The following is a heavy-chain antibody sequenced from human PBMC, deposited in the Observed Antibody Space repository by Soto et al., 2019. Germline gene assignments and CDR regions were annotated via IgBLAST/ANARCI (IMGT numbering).Heavy chain of an antibody. D-gene: IGHD2-2*01. Sequence: QLVQSGAEGKKPGASVKISCRFFGFTLTHYYIHWVQQAPGKGLEWMGFIDPEDGETLCRDKFQCRVTITADTSSDTVYMELSILRSDVSAVYFCATYASRTASHMSHFGTDVWGQGTAVTVSS. CDR3: ATYASRTASHMSHFGTDV. CDR1: GFTLTHYY. V-gene: IGHV1-69-2*01. J-gene: IGHJ6*02. CDR2: IDPEDGET.